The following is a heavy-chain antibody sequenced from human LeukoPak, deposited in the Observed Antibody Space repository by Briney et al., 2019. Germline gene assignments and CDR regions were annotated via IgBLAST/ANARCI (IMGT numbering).Heavy chain of an antibody. CDR2: IYYSGTT. CDR3: AREPASSTRFDP. V-gene: IGHV4-59*12. D-gene: IGHD2-2*01. Sequence: NPSETLSLTCAVYGGSFSGYYWSWIRQPPGKELEWIGYIYYSGTTSYNPSLKSRVTISVDTSKNQFSLKLSSVTAADTAVYYCAREPASSTRFDPWGQGTLVTVSS. J-gene: IGHJ5*02. CDR1: GGSFSGYY.